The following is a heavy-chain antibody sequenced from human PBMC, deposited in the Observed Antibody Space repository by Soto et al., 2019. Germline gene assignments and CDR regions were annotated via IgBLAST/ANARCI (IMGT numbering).Heavy chain of an antibody. V-gene: IGHV4-61*05. CDR3: ARSMHYSDGSNYSPFDY. CDR2: FYYTGST. CDR1: GGSILDSTYY. J-gene: IGHJ4*02. Sequence: SETLSLTCTVSGGSILDSTYYWAWIRQSPGKGLEWIGYFYYTGSTNYNPSLKSRVTISIDASKNQFSLRLSSVTAADTAVYYCARSMHYSDGSNYSPFDYWGQGTLVTVSS. D-gene: IGHD3-22*01.